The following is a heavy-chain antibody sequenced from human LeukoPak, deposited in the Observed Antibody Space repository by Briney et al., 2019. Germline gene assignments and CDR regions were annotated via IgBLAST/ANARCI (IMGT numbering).Heavy chain of an antibody. CDR1: GGSFSGYY. V-gene: IGHV4-31*11. Sequence: SETLSLTCAVYGGSFSGYYWSWIRQHPGKGLEWIGYIYYSGSTYYNPSLKSRVTISVDTSKNQFSLKLSSVTAADTAVYYCARAEGTTVTSFDYWGQGTLVTVSS. D-gene: IGHD4-17*01. CDR2: IYYSGST. CDR3: ARAEGTTVTSFDY. J-gene: IGHJ4*02.